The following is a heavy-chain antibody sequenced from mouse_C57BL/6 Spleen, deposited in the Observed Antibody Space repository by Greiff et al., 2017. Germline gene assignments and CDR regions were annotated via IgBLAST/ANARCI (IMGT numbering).Heavy chain of an antibody. J-gene: IGHJ4*01. CDR1: GFTFSDYY. CDR3: GREGTTVVAPDY. D-gene: IGHD1-1*01. V-gene: IGHV5-16*01. CDR2: INYDGSST. Sequence: EVKVVESEGGLVQPGSSMKLSCTASGFTFSDYYMAWVRQVPEKGLEWVANINYDGSSTYYLDSLKSRFIISRDNAKNILYLQMSSLKSEDTATYYCGREGTTVVAPDYWGQGTSVTVSS.